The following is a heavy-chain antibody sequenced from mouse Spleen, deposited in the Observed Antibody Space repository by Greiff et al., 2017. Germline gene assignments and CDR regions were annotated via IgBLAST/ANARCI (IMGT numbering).Heavy chain of an antibody. D-gene: IGHD2-1*01. V-gene: IGHV1-20*01. Sequence: EVQLQQSGPELVKPGDSVKISCKASGYSFTGYFMNWVMQSHGKSLEWIGRINPYNGDTFYNQKFKGKATLTVDKSSSTAHMELRSLTSEDSAVYYCAKAGYDGSYDAMDYWGQGTSVTVSS. CDR2: INPYNGDT. CDR3: AKAGYDGSYDAMDY. CDR1: GYSFTGYF. J-gene: IGHJ4*01.